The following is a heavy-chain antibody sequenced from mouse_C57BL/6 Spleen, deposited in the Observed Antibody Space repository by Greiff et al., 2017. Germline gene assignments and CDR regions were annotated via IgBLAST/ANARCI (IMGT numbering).Heavy chain of an antibody. CDR1: GFTFTDYY. Sequence: EVQLQQSGPVLVKPGASVKMSCKASGFTFTDYYMNWVKQSHGKSLEWIGVINPYNGGTSYNQKFKGKVTLTVDKSSSTTYMELNSLTSEDSAVYYYARWNDSNSSWFAYWGQGTLVTVSA. J-gene: IGHJ3*01. V-gene: IGHV1-19*01. CDR3: ARWNDSNSSWFAY. D-gene: IGHD2-5*01. CDR2: INPYNGGT.